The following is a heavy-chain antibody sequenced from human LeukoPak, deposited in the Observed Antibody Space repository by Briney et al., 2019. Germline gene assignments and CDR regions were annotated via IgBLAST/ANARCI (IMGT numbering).Heavy chain of an antibody. V-gene: IGHV4-31*03. Sequence: PSQTLSLTCTVSGGSISSGGYYWSWIRQHPGKGLEWIGYIYYSGSTYYNPSLKSRVTISVDTSKNQFSLKLSSVTAADTAVYYCARGERIAGRYDYWGQGTLVTVSS. J-gene: IGHJ4*02. CDR3: ARGERIAGRYDY. CDR1: GGSISSGGYY. D-gene: IGHD6-13*01. CDR2: IYYSGST.